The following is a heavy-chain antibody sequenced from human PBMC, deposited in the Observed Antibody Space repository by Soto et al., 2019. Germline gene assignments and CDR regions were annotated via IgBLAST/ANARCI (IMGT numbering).Heavy chain of an antibody. V-gene: IGHV1-18*04. Sequence: QVQLVQSGAEVKKPGASVKVSCKASGYTFTSYGISWVRQAPGQGLEWMGWISAYNGNTNYAQKLQGRVTMTTDTPTSTAYIELRSLRSDDTAVYYCARECRGGWPYYYYGMDVCGQVTTVTVAS. J-gene: IGHJ6*02. CDR2: ISAYNGNT. D-gene: IGHD3-16*01. CDR3: ARECRGGWPYYYYGMDV. CDR1: GYTFTSYG.